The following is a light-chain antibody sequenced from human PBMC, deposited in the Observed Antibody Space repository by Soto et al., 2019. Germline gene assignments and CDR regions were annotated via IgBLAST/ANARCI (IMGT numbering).Light chain of an antibody. CDR2: WAS. CDR3: QQYYNTPYT. V-gene: IGKV4-1*01. CDR1: QNVLYSSNNNNY. J-gene: IGKJ2*01. Sequence: DIVMTQSPDSLAVSLGERATINCKSSQNVLYSSNNNNYLAWYQHKPGQPPKLLIYWASARESGVPDRFSGSGSGTNFTLTISSLQAEDVAVYYCQQYYNTPYTFGQGTKLEIK.